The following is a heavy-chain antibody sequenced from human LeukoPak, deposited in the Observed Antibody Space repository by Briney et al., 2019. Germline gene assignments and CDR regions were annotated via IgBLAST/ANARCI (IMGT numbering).Heavy chain of an antibody. Sequence: SETLSLTCAVYGGSFSGYYWNWIRQPPGKGLEWIGEINHSGSTNYNPSLKSRVTISVDTSKNQFSLKLSSVTPAATAVYYCARLHPLRRGHYYYYMDVWGKGTTVTVSS. CDR2: INHSGST. CDR1: GGSFSGYY. D-gene: IGHD4-17*01. V-gene: IGHV4-34*01. J-gene: IGHJ6*03. CDR3: ARLHPLRRGHYYYYMDV.